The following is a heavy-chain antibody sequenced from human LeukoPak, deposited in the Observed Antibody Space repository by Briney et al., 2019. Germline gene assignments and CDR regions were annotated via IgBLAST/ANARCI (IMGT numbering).Heavy chain of an antibody. CDR3: ATLRRSGWYIGD. V-gene: IGHV1-2*02. Sequence: ASVKVSCKASGYTXIDYYMHWVRQAPGQGLEWMGWINPNSGGTNYAEKFQGRVTMTRDTSITTAYMELSSLRSDDTAMYYCATLRRSGWYIGDWGQGTLVTVSS. J-gene: IGHJ4*02. D-gene: IGHD6-19*01. CDR1: GYTXIDYY. CDR2: INPNSGGT.